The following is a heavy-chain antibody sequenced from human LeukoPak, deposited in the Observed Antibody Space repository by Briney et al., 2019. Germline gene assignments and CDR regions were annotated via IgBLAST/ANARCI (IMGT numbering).Heavy chain of an antibody. V-gene: IGHV3-23*01. J-gene: IGHJ6*02. D-gene: IGHD3-9*01. CDR1: GFTFSSYA. CDR2: ISGSGGST. Sequence: GGSLRLSCAASGFTFSSYAMSWVRQAPGKGLEWVSAISGSGGSTYYADSVKGRFTISRDNSKNTLYLQMNSLRAEDTAVYYCAKDDIYPQDYYYYGMDVWGQGTTVTVSS. CDR3: AKDDIYPQDYYYYGMDV.